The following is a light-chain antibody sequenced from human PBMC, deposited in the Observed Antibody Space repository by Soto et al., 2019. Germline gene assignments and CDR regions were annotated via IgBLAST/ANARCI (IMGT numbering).Light chain of an antibody. CDR3: VLYMHSGIWV. Sequence: QTVVTQEPSFSVSPGGTVTLTCGLSSGSVSTSYYPSWYQQTPGQAPRTLVYNTNTRSSGVPDRFSGFILGNKAALTITGAQAEDECDYFCVLYMHSGIWVFGGGTKVTVL. CDR2: NTN. V-gene: IGLV8-61*01. J-gene: IGLJ3*02. CDR1: SGSVSTSYY.